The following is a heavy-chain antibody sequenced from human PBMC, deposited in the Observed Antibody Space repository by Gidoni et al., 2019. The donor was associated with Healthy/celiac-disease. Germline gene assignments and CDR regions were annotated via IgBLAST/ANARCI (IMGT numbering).Heavy chain of an antibody. CDR3: ARDRSYVYDY. CDR1: GVTFSSYG. Sequence: QVQLVESGGGVVQPGRSLRLSCAASGVTFSSYGMHWVRQAPGKGLEWVAVIWYDGSNKYYADSVKGRFTISRDNSKNTLYLQMNSLRAEDTAVYYCARDRSYVYDYWGQGTLVTVSS. D-gene: IGHD3-10*02. CDR2: IWYDGSNK. J-gene: IGHJ4*02. V-gene: IGHV3-33*01.